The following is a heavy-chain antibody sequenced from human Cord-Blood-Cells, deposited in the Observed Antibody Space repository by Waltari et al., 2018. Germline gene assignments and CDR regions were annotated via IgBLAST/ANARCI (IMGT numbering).Heavy chain of an antibody. CDR2: IYHSGST. CDR3: ARGELLWFRELLSADY. Sequence: QVQLQESGPGLVKPSETLSLTCAVSGYSISSGYYWGWIRQPPGKGLEGIGSIYHSGSTYYSPSLKSRVTISVDTSKNQFSLKLSSVTAADTAVYYCARGELLWFRELLSADYWGQGTLVTVSS. D-gene: IGHD3-10*01. CDR1: GYSISSGYY. J-gene: IGHJ4*02. V-gene: IGHV4-38-2*01.